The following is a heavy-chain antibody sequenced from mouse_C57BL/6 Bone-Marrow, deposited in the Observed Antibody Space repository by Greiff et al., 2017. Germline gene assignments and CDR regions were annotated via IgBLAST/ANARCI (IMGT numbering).Heavy chain of an antibody. J-gene: IGHJ4*01. CDR2: IYPGGGYT. D-gene: IGHD2-5*01. CDR3: ARYYSNYYYAMDY. V-gene: IGHV1-63*01. Sequence: VKLMESGAELVRPGTSVKMSCKASGYTFTNYWIGWAKQRPGHGLEWIGDIYPGGGYTNYNEKFKGKATLTADKSSSTAYMQFSSLKSEDSAIYYCARYYSNYYYAMDYWGQGTSVTVSS. CDR1: GYTFTNYW.